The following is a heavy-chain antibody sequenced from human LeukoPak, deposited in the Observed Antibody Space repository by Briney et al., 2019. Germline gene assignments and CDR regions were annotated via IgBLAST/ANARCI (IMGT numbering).Heavy chain of an antibody. Sequence: PSETLSLTCTVSGGSISSYYWSWIRQPPGKGLEWVAYIYYSGNTNYNPSLKSRVTISVDTSKNQFSLKLSSVTAADTAVYYCARIGSLTGSTRALGYWGQGTLVTVSS. CDR1: GGSISSYY. J-gene: IGHJ4*02. D-gene: IGHD1-7*01. CDR3: ARIGSLTGSTRALGY. CDR2: IYYSGNT. V-gene: IGHV4-59*08.